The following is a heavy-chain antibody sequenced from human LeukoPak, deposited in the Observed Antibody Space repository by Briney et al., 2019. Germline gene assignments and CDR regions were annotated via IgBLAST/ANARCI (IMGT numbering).Heavy chain of an antibody. Sequence: PGGSLRLSCAASGFTFSSYAMSWVRQAPGKGLEWVGLIRATTDGGTTDYAAPVKGRFTISRDDLKNTLYLQLNSLKTEDTAVYYCSGVYLGYWGQGTLVTVSS. V-gene: IGHV3-15*01. CDR1: GFTFSSYA. CDR2: IRATTDGGTT. D-gene: IGHD2-8*01. CDR3: SGVYLGY. J-gene: IGHJ4*02.